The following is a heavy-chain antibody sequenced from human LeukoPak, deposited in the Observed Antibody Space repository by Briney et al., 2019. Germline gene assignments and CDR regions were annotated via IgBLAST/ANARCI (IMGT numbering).Heavy chain of an antibody. CDR1: GNYW. CDR2: INSDGSWT. D-gene: IGHD2-15*01. Sequence: PGGSLRLSCAASGNYWMHWVRQAPGKGLVWVSHINSDGSWTSYADSVKGRFTISRDNSKNTLYLQMNSLRAEDTAVYYCAKRDSFDYWGQGTLVTVSS. J-gene: IGHJ4*02. CDR3: AKRDSFDY. V-gene: IGHV3-74*01.